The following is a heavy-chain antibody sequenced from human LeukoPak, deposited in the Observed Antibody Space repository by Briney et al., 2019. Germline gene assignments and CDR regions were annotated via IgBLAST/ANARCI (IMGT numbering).Heavy chain of an antibody. CDR1: GFTFSSYS. CDR2: ISSSGSTI. V-gene: IGHV3-48*04. J-gene: IGHJ4*02. Sequence: GGSLRLSCAASGFTFSSYSMNWVRQAPGKGLEWVSYISSSGSTIYYADSVKGRFTISRDNAKNSLYLQMNSLRAEDTAVYYCARASFSVDYWGQGTLVTVSS. D-gene: IGHD1-26*01. CDR3: ARASFSVDY.